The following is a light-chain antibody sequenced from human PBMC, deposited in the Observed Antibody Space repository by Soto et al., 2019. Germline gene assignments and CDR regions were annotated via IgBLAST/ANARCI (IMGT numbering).Light chain of an antibody. J-gene: IGLJ2*01. CDR3: SAWDGSLKILL. Sequence: QSVLTQSPSASGTPGQTVTISCSGSSSNIGSNTVNWYQHLPGTAPKLLLYNHNQRPSGVPARFFGSKSGTSASLAITGLQSDDEADYYCSAWDGSLKILLFGGGTKLTVL. V-gene: IGLV1-44*01. CDR1: SSNIGSNT. CDR2: NHN.